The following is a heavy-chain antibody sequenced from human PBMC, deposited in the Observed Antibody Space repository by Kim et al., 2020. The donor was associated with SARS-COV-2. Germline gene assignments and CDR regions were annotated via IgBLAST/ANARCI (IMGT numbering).Heavy chain of an antibody. CDR1: GGSISSGGYY. Sequence: SETLSLTCTVSGGSISSGGYYWSWIRQHPGKGLEWIGYIYYSGSTYYNPSLKSRVTISVDTSKNQFSLKLSSVTAADTAVYYCARAQARLTIFGVVIPERGNWFDPWGQGTLVTVSS. CDR2: IYYSGST. J-gene: IGHJ5*02. CDR3: ARAQARLTIFGVVIPERGNWFDP. D-gene: IGHD3-3*01. V-gene: IGHV4-31*03.